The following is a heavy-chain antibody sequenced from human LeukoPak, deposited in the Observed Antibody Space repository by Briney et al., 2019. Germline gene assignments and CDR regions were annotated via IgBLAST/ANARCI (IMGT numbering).Heavy chain of an antibody. CDR3: ARGRTVAARIVRFDP. V-gene: IGHV4-34*01. CDR1: GGSFSGYY. CDR2: INHSGST. J-gene: IGHJ5*02. Sequence: PSETLYLTCAVSGGSFSGYYWSWIRQPPGKGLEWIGEINHSGSTNYNPSFKSRVTISVDTSKSQVSLKLSSVTAADTAVYYCARGRTVAARIVRFDPWGQGTLVTVSS. D-gene: IGHD6-13*01.